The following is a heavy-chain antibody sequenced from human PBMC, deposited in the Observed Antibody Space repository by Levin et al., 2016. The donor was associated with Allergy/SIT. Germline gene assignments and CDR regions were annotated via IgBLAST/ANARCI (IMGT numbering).Heavy chain of an antibody. CDR3: ARHDVAAAGFFDY. D-gene: IGHD6-13*01. Sequence: WIRQPPGKGLEWIGSIYYSGSTYYNPSLKSRVTISVDTSKNQFSLKLSSVTAADTAVYYCARHDVAAAGFFDYWGQGTLVTVSS. CDR2: IYYSGST. J-gene: IGHJ4*02. V-gene: IGHV4-39*01.